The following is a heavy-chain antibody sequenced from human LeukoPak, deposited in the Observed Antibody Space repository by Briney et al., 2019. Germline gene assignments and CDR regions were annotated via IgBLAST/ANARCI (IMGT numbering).Heavy chain of an antibody. CDR1: GFTFSSYS. V-gene: IGHV3-21*01. Sequence: PGGSLRLSCAASGFTFSSYSMNWVRQAPGKGLEWVSSISSSSSYIYYADSVKGRFTISRDNAKNSLYLQMNSLRAEDTAVYYCVRDMGIAVAGTPWFDPWGQGTLVTVSS. CDR2: ISSSSSYI. CDR3: VRDMGIAVAGTPWFDP. J-gene: IGHJ5*02. D-gene: IGHD6-19*01.